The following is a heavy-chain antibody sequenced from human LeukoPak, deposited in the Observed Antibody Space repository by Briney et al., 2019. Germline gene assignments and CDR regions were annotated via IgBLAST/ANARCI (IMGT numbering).Heavy chain of an antibody. CDR2: INSDGGST. Sequence: PGGSLRLSCAASGFTFSSYWMHWVRQAPGKGLVWVSRINSDGGSTSYADSVKGRFTISRDNAKNTLYLQMNSLRAEDTAVYYCAASEKYSSSSVDYWGQGTLVTVSS. CDR3: AASEKYSSSSVDY. J-gene: IGHJ4*02. D-gene: IGHD6-6*01. CDR1: GFTFSSYW. V-gene: IGHV3-74*01.